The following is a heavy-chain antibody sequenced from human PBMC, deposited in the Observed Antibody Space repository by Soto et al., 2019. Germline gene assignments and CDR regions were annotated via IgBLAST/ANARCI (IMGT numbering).Heavy chain of an antibody. CDR1: GFIFIDQY. CDR2: CANKANGYST. V-gene: IGHV3-72*01. CDR3: TRRYSGLSIYAFYV. Sequence: EEQLVESGGGLVQPGGSLRLSCVASGFIFIDQYIDWVRQAPGKGLEWVGRCANKANGYSTEYAASVKDRFTISRDDSKNSLYLQMSSLKTEDTAVYSCTRRYSGLSIYAFYVWGQGTMVTVSS. D-gene: IGHD3-3*02. J-gene: IGHJ3*01.